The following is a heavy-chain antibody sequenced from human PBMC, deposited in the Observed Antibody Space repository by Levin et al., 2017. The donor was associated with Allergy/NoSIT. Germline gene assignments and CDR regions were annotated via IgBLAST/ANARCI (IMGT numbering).Heavy chain of an antibody. D-gene: IGHD6-19*01. CDR3: ARETGSGWYYFDS. J-gene: IGHJ4*02. Sequence: PGGSLRLSCEASGFTFSSFWMHWVRQAPGKGLVWVSRVNSDGSITNYADSVKGRFSISRDNAKNTLYLQMNSLRAEDTAVYYCARETGSGWYYFDSWGQGTLVTVSS. CDR2: VNSDGSIT. CDR1: GFTFSSFW. V-gene: IGHV3-74*01.